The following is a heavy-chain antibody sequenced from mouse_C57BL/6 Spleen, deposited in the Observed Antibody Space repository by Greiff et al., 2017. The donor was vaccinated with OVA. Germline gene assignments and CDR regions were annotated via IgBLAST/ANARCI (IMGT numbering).Heavy chain of an antibody. D-gene: IGHD3-2*02. CDR1: GYTFTSYG. CDR2: IYPRSGNT. J-gene: IGHJ4*01. CDR3: AKRVSGYGAMDY. Sequence: QVQLQQSGAELARPGASVKLSCKASGYTFTSYGISWVKQRTGQGLEWIGEIYPRSGNTYYTEKFKGKATMTADKSSSTAYMELRSLPSEDSAVYFCAKRVSGYGAMDYWGQGTSVTVSS. V-gene: IGHV1-81*01.